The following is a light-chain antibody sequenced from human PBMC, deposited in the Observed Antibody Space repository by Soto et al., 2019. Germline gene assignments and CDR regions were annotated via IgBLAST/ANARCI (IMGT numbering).Light chain of an antibody. J-gene: IGKJ1*01. CDR1: QSISSW. CDR3: QQYNSYSRT. V-gene: IGKV1-5*03. Sequence: DIQMTQSPSTLSASVGDRVTITCRASQSISSWLAWDQQKPGKAPKLLIYKASSLESGVPSRFSGSGSGTEFTLTISSLHPDDFATYYCQQYNSYSRTFGQGTKVEIK. CDR2: KAS.